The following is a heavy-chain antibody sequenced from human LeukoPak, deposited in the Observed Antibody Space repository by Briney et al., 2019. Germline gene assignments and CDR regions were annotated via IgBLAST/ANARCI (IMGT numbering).Heavy chain of an antibody. J-gene: IGHJ4*02. D-gene: IGHD2-21*02. CDR2: LSSSGVRT. CDR3: VRLLDVDY. Sequence: GGSLRLSCAASGFTLSSFAMSWVRQAPGKGLELVSTLSSSGVRTYYADSVKGRFTISRDNAKNMVYLQMDSLRAEDTAVYYCVRLLDVDYWGQGTLVTVSS. CDR1: GFTLSSFA. V-gene: IGHV3-23*01.